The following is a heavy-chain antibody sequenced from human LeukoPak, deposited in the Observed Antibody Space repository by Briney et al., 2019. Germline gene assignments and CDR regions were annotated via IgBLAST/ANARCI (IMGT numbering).Heavy chain of an antibody. V-gene: IGHV4-39*07. CDR2: IYYSGST. CDR1: GGSISSSSYY. CDR3: AKSIVVGTIFDY. J-gene: IGHJ4*02. D-gene: IGHD3-22*01. Sequence: SETLSLTCTVSGGSISSSSYYWGWIRQPPGKGLEWIGSIYYSGSTYYNPSLKSRVTISVDTSKNQFSLKLSSVTAEDTAVYYCAKSIVVGTIFDYWGQGTLVTVSS.